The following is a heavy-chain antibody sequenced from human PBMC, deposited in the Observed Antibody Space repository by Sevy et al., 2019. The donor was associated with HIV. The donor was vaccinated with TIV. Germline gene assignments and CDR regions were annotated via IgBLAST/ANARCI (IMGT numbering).Heavy chain of an antibody. Sequence: GGSLRLSCAASGFTFSASGMNWVRQAPGKGLEWVSSISSSSNYIYYADSVKGRFTISRDNAKDLLYLQINSVRAEDTAVYYCARDLSPDYYYYYGMDVWGQGTTVTVSS. J-gene: IGHJ6*02. CDR1: GFTFSASG. CDR3: ARDLSPDYYYYYGMDV. V-gene: IGHV3-21*01. CDR2: ISSSSNYI. D-gene: IGHD2-2*01.